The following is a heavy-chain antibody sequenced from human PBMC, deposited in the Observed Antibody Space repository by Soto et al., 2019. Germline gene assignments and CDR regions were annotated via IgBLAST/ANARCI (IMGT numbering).Heavy chain of an antibody. Sequence: QVQLVQSGAEVKKPGSSVKVSCKASGGTFSSYTISWVRQAPGQGLEWMGRIIPILGIANYAQKFQGRVTITADKSTSTAYMELSSLRSEDTAVYYCARDGYCSGGSCQYWYFDLWGHGTLVTVSS. J-gene: IGHJ2*01. CDR3: ARDGYCSGGSCQYWYFDL. CDR1: GGTFSSYT. D-gene: IGHD2-15*01. V-gene: IGHV1-69*08. CDR2: IIPILGIA.